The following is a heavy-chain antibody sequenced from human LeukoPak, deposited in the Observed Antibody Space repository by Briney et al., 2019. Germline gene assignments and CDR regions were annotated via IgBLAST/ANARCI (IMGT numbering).Heavy chain of an antibody. CDR2: IYYSGST. CDR1: GGSISSYY. Sequence: NPSETLSLTRTVSGGSISSYYWSWIRQPPGKGLEWIGYIYYSGSTNYNPSLKSRVTISVDTSKNQFSLKLSSVTAADTAVYYCARVYDSSGDDAFDIWGQGTMVTVSS. D-gene: IGHD3-22*01. J-gene: IGHJ3*02. CDR3: ARVYDSSGDDAFDI. V-gene: IGHV4-59*01.